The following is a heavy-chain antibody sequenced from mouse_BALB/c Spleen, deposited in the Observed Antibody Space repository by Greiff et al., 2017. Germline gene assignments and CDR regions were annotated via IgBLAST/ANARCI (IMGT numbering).Heavy chain of an antibody. CDR3: AKPSTMITAGAMDY. CDR2: INPSTGYT. Sequence: VQLQQSGAELAKPGASVKMSCKASGYTFTSYWMHWVKQRPGQGLEWIGYINPSTGYTEYNQKFKDKATLTADKSSSTAYMQLSSLTSEDSAVYYCAKPSTMITAGAMDYWGQGTSVTVSS. CDR1: GYTFTSYW. V-gene: IGHV1-7*01. J-gene: IGHJ4*01. D-gene: IGHD2-4*01.